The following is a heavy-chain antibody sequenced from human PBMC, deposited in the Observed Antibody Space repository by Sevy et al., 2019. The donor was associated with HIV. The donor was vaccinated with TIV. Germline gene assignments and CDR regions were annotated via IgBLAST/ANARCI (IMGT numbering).Heavy chain of an antibody. Sequence: GGSLTLSCAASGFTFSYSGMHWVRQAPGKGLEWVTFIQFDGSSQYYADSVKGRFTILRDNSKNTLYLQMNSLTSDDTAMYYCAKNTAAVGVGGFDYWGQGALVTVSS. V-gene: IGHV3-30*02. CDR2: IQFDGSSQ. CDR3: AKNTAAVGVGGFDY. D-gene: IGHD2-8*01. CDR1: GFTFSYSG. J-gene: IGHJ4*02.